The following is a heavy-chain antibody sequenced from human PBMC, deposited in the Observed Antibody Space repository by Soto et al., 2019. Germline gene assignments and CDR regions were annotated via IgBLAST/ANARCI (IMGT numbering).Heavy chain of an antibody. CDR3: ARRGAVRHSYHYYYDMDV. Sequence: GASVKVSCKASGYTFTSYYMHWVRQAPGQGLEWMGIINPSGGSTSYAQKFQGRVTITADISTTTVYMELSSLRSEDTALYYCARRGAVRHSYHYYYDMDVWGQGTTVTVSS. CDR2: INPSGGST. V-gene: IGHV1-46*01. J-gene: IGHJ6*02. CDR1: GYTFTSYY. D-gene: IGHD6-6*01.